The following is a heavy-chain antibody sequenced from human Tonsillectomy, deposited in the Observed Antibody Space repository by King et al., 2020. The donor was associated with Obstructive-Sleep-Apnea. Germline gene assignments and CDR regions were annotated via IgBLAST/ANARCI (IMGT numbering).Heavy chain of an antibody. V-gene: IGHV1-8*01. CDR3: VSRYSSSWFMA. Sequence: QLVQSGAEVKEPGASVKVSCKASGYTFTSYDINWVRQATGQGLEWMGWMNPNSGNTGYAQKFQGGVTMTRNTAISTAYMELSSLRSEDTAVYYCVSRYSSSWFMAWGPGTLVTVSP. D-gene: IGHD6-13*01. J-gene: IGHJ4*02. CDR2: MNPNSGNT. CDR1: GYTFTSYD.